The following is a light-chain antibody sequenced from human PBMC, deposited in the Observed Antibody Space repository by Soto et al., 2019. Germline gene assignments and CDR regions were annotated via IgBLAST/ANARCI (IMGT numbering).Light chain of an antibody. V-gene: IGKV3-20*01. CDR3: QQYGRSPPFT. CDR2: GAS. CDR1: PSVSSTY. J-gene: IGKJ2*01. Sequence: EIVLPQSPGTLSLSPGERATLSCRASPSVSSTYIAWYQQNPGKAPRLLIYGASSRATGIPDRFSDSGSGTYFTLTISRLEPEDFSLYFCQQYGRSPPFTVGQGTKVEIK.